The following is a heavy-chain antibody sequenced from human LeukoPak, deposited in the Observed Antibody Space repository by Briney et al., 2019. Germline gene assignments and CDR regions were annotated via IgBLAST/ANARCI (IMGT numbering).Heavy chain of an antibody. CDR1: GGSISSYY. Sequence: SETLSLTCTVSGGSISSYYWSWIRQPPRKGLEGIGYIYYSGSTNYNPSLKSRVTISVDTSKNQFSLTLISVTAADTAVYYCPRAPYHIAVVPAAILVVFLLHHYYYGMDVWRRGTTATASS. CDR3: PRAPYHIAVVPAAILVVFLLHHYYYGMDV. CDR2: IYYSGST. D-gene: IGHD2-2*02. J-gene: IGHJ6*02. V-gene: IGHV4-59*12.